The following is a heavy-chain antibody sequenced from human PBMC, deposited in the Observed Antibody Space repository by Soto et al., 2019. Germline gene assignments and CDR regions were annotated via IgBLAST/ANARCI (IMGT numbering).Heavy chain of an antibody. J-gene: IGHJ4*02. Sequence: QVQLQESGPGLVKPSETLSLTCTVSGGSISSNFWSWVRQPAGKGLEWIGRLYASGNTNYNPSLKGRVTMSADTSKNQFSLKVSSVTAADTAVYYCARVGHTYGNYYFDYWGQGTLVTVSS. D-gene: IGHD5-18*01. V-gene: IGHV4-4*07. CDR2: LYASGNT. CDR3: ARVGHTYGNYYFDY. CDR1: GGSISSNF.